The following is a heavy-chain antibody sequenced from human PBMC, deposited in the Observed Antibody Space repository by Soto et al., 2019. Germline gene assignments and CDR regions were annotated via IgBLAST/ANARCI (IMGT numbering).Heavy chain of an antibody. CDR3: ARDSPIAVAALGAFDI. V-gene: IGHV3-21*01. CDR1: GFTFSSYS. Sequence: VGSLRLSCAASGFTFSSYSMNWVRQAPGKGLEWVSSISSSSSYIYYADSVKGRFTISRDNAKNSLYLQMNSLRAEDTAVYYCARDSPIAVAALGAFDIWGQGTMVTVSS. D-gene: IGHD6-19*01. J-gene: IGHJ3*02. CDR2: ISSSSSYI.